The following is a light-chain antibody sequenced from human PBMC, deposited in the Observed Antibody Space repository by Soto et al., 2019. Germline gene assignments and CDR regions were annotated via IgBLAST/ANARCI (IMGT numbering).Light chain of an antibody. CDR2: GAS. Sequence: EIVLTQSPGTLALSPGERATLSCRASQSVSTNNLAWYQRKPGQAPRLLIYGASSRATDIPARFSGSGSGTDFTLTITRLEPEDFAVYYCQQYGSSPRTFGLGTKVEMK. CDR1: QSVSTNN. V-gene: IGKV3-20*01. CDR3: QQYGSSPRT. J-gene: IGKJ1*01.